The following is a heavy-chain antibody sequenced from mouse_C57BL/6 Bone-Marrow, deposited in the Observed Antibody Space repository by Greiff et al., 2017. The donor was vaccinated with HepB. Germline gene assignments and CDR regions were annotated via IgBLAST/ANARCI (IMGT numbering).Heavy chain of an antibody. J-gene: IGHJ4*01. Sequence: QVQLQQSGAELVRPGTSVKMSCKASGYTFTNYWIGWAKQRPGHGLEWIGDIYPGGGYTNYNEKFKGKATLTADKSSSTAYMQFSSLTSEDSAIYYCASGGSSGYLGYYYAMDYWGQGTSVTVSS. CDR2: IYPGGGYT. D-gene: IGHD3-2*02. CDR1: GYTFTNYW. V-gene: IGHV1-63*01. CDR3: ASGGSSGYLGYYYAMDY.